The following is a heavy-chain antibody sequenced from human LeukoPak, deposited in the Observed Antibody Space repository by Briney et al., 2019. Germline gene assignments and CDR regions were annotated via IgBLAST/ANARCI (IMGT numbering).Heavy chain of an antibody. CDR1: GFTFSSYT. CDR3: ARAGAVVPAARDYYYMDV. V-gene: IGHV3-30*04. D-gene: IGHD2-2*01. J-gene: IGHJ6*03. CDR2: ISYDGSNK. Sequence: GGSLRLSCAASGFTFSSYTMHWVRQAPGKGLEWVAVISYDGSNKYYADSVKGRFTISRDNSKNTLYLQMNSLRAEDTAVYYCARAGAVVPAARDYYYMDVWGKGTTVTISS.